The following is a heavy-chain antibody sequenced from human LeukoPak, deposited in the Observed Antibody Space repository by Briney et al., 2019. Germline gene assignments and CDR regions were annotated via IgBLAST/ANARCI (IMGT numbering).Heavy chain of an antibody. CDR2: IYYSGST. D-gene: IGHD1-14*01. Sequence: SETLSLTCTVSGASVSGSPYYWSWIRQPPGKGLEWIGYIYYSGSTNYNPSLKSRVTISVDTSKNQFSLRLSSVTAADTAVYYCVRLFAVRYNYFDSWGQGSLVTVSS. J-gene: IGHJ4*02. CDR1: GASVSGSPYY. CDR3: VRLFAVRYNYFDS. V-gene: IGHV4-61*01.